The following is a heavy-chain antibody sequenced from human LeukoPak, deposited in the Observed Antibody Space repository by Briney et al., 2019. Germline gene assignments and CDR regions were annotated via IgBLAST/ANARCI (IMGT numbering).Heavy chain of an antibody. Sequence: PSEALSLTCTVSGGSISSYYWSWIRQPAGKGLEWIGRIYTSGSTNYNPSLKSRVTMSVDTSKNQFSLNLSSVTAADTAVYYCATPYSGGYHGLDIWGQGTMVTVSS. J-gene: IGHJ3*02. CDR3: ATPYSGGYHGLDI. CDR2: IYTSGST. CDR1: GGSISSYY. V-gene: IGHV4-4*07. D-gene: IGHD1-26*01.